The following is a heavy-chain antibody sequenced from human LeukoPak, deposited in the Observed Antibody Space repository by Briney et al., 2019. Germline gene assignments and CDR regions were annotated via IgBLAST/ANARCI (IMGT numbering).Heavy chain of an antibody. J-gene: IGHJ4*02. CDR3: MSKPILGGADY. CDR2: ISYDGYDK. V-gene: IGHV3-30*03. Sequence: GGSLRLSCAASGFTFSSYSMNWVRQTPGKGLEWVTLISYDGYDKSYADSVKGRFSISRDDSKNTLYLQMRSLRVDDTAFYYCMSKPILGGADYWGQGSLVTVSS. D-gene: IGHD1-26*01. CDR1: GFTFSSYS.